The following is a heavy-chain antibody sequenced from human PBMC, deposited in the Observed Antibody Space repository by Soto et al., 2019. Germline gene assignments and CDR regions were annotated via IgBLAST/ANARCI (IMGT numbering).Heavy chain of an antibody. CDR2: ISGSGGST. Sequence: GGSLRLSCAAPGFTFSSYAKSWGRQGPGKGLGRVSAISGSGGSTYYADSVKGRLTISRDNSKNTLYLKMNSMRAEDTAVYYCAKDLGPFDYWGQGTLVTFSS. V-gene: IGHV3-23*01. J-gene: IGHJ4*02. CDR3: AKDLGPFDY. CDR1: GFTFSSYA.